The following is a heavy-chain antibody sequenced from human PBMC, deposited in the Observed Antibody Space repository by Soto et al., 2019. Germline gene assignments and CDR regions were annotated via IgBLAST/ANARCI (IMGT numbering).Heavy chain of an antibody. J-gene: IGHJ4*02. V-gene: IGHV3-23*01. Sequence: EVQLLESGGGLVQPGGSLRLSCAASGFTFSSYAMSWVRQAPGKGLEWVSAISGSGGSTYYADSVKGRFTISRDNSKNTLYLQMNSRRAEDTAVYYCAVGGYCSSTSCYIGYYFDYWGQGTLVTVSS. D-gene: IGHD2-2*02. CDR1: GFTFSSYA. CDR2: ISGSGGST. CDR3: AVGGYCSSTSCYIGYYFDY.